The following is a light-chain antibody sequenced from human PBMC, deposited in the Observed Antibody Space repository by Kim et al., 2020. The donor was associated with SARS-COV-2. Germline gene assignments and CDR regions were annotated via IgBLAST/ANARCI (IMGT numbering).Light chain of an antibody. CDR3: QQYDHWPPWT. CDR1: QSVSNN. V-gene: IGKV3D-15*01. CDR2: GAS. J-gene: IGKJ1*01. Sequence: EIVMTQSPATLSVSPGERATLSCRASQSVSNNLAWYQQHPGQPPRLLIYGASTRASGIPARFSGSGSGTEFTLTIDSLQSEDFAAYYCQQYDHWPPWTFGQGTKVDIK.